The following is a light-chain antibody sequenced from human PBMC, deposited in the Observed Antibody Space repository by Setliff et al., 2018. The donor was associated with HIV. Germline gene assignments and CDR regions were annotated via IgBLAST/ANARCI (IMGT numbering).Light chain of an antibody. CDR3: QHRSSWPLT. CDR2: DAS. V-gene: IGKV3-11*01. CDR1: QSVTTY. Sequence: IVLTQSPDTLSLSPGGRATLSCRASQSVTTYLAWYQQKPGQAPRLLIYDASNGATGIPARFSGSGSATDFTLTISSLEPEDSAVYYCQHRSSWPLTFGGGTKVDIK. J-gene: IGKJ4*01.